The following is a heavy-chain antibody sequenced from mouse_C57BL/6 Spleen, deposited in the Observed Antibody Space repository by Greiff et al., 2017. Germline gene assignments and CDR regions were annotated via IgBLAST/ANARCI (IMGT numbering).Heavy chain of an antibody. CDR3: TRDYGAY. Sequence: LQQSGTVLARPGASVKMSCKTSGYTFTSYWMHWVKPRPGQGLEWIGAIYPGNSDTSYNQKFKGKATLTADTSASTAYMELSRLTNEDSAVYYCTRDYGAYWGQGTLVTVSA. J-gene: IGHJ3*01. D-gene: IGHD1-1*02. CDR2: IYPGNSDT. V-gene: IGHV1-5*01. CDR1: GYTFTSYW.